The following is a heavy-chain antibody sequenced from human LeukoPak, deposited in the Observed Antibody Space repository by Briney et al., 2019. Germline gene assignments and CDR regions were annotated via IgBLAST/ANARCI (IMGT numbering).Heavy chain of an antibody. Sequence: GGSLRLSCAASGFTFSSYAMSWVRQAPGKGPEWVSAISGSGGSTYYADSVKGRFTISRDNSKNTLYLQMNSLRAEDTAVYYCAKGAYYDFWSGYWDYWGQGTLVTVSS. CDR3: AKGAYYDFWSGYWDY. D-gene: IGHD3-3*01. V-gene: IGHV3-23*01. CDR1: GFTFSSYA. J-gene: IGHJ4*02. CDR2: ISGSGGST.